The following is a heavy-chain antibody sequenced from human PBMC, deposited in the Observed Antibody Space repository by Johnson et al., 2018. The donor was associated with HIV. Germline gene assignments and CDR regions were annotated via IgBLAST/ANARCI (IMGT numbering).Heavy chain of an antibody. CDR3: TKGGRTFQHAFDI. D-gene: IGHD3-16*01. Sequence: VESGGVVVQPGGSLRLSCAASGFTFDDHAMHWVRQAPGKVLEWVSLITWDGGSAYYADSVEGRFTISRDNSKNSLYLQMNTLRAEDTALYYCTKGGRTFQHAFDIWGQGTMVTVSS. J-gene: IGHJ3*02. V-gene: IGHV3-43D*03. CDR1: GFTFDDHA. CDR2: ITWDGGSA.